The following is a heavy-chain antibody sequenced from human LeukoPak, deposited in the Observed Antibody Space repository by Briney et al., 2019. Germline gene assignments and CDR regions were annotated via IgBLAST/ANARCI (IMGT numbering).Heavy chain of an antibody. J-gene: IGHJ4*02. CDR1: GYTFTGYY. Sequence: ASVKVSCKASGYTFTGYYMHWVRQAPGQGLEWMGWINPNSGGTNYAQKFQGRVTMTRDTSISTAYMELSRLRSDDTAVYYCAREPSSGNYNAYFDYWGQGTLVTVSS. D-gene: IGHD1-26*01. CDR2: INPNSGGT. CDR3: AREPSSGNYNAYFDY. V-gene: IGHV1-2*02.